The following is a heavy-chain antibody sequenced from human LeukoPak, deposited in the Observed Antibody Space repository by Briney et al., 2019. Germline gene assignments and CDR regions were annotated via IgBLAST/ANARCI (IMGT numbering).Heavy chain of an antibody. D-gene: IGHD6-13*01. J-gene: IGHJ4*02. Sequence: GGSLRLSCAASGFTFSNAWMSWVRQAPGKGLEWVGRIKSKTDGGTTDYAAPVKGRFTISRDDSKNTLYLQMNSLKTGDTAVYYCTTATARSSRQVYWGQGTLVTVSS. V-gene: IGHV3-15*01. CDR2: IKSKTDGGTT. CDR1: GFTFSNAW. CDR3: TTATARSSRQVY.